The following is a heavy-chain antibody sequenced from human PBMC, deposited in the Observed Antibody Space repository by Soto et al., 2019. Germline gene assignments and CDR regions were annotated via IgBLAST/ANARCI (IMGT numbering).Heavy chain of an antibody. CDR2: IYYSGST. CDR3: ARGSVPAAFFDY. Sequence: TLSLTCTASGGSISSGGYYWSWIRQHPGKGLEWIGYIYYSGSTYYNPSLKSRVTISVDTSKNQFSLKLSSVTAADTAVYYCARGSVPAAFFDYWGQGTLVTVSS. D-gene: IGHD2-2*01. CDR1: GGSISSGGYY. J-gene: IGHJ4*02. V-gene: IGHV4-31*03.